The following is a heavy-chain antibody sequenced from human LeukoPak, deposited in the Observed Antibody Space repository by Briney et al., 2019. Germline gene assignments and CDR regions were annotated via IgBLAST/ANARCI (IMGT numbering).Heavy chain of an antibody. D-gene: IGHD6-13*01. J-gene: IGHJ6*02. CDR2: ISSSSSTI. Sequence: GGSLRLSCAASGFTFSSYSMNWVRQAPGKGLEWVSYISSSSSTIYYADSVKGRFTISRDNAKNSLYLQMNSLRAEDTAVYYCARFSSSWYKYYYYGMDVWGQGTTVTVSS. V-gene: IGHV3-48*04. CDR3: ARFSSSWYKYYYYGMDV. CDR1: GFTFSSYS.